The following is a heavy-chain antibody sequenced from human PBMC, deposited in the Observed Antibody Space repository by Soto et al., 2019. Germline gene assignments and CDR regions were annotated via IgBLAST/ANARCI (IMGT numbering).Heavy chain of an antibody. D-gene: IGHD6-25*01. Sequence: QVQLVESGGGVVQPGRSLRLSCAASGFTFSSYGMHWVRQAPGKGLEWVAVIWYDGSNKYYADSVKGRFTISRDNSKNMLYLQMNSLRAEDTAVYYCARGTPRGRAEYFQHWGQGTLVTVSS. V-gene: IGHV3-33*01. CDR3: ARGTPRGRAEYFQH. J-gene: IGHJ1*01. CDR2: IWYDGSNK. CDR1: GFTFSSYG.